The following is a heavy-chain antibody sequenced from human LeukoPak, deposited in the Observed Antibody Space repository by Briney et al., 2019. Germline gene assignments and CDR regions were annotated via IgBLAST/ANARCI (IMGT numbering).Heavy chain of an antibody. J-gene: IGHJ5*02. CDR1: GGSISSDSYY. Sequence: SQTLYLTCTASGGSISSDSYYWSWIRQPAGKGLEWIGRSYTRGSTDNNPSLKSRVTISVDTSKNQFSLKLSSVTAADTAVYYCAREYYYGSGVWFDPWGQGTLVTVSS. CDR3: AREYYYGSGVWFDP. CDR2: SYTRGST. V-gene: IGHV4-61*02. D-gene: IGHD3-10*01.